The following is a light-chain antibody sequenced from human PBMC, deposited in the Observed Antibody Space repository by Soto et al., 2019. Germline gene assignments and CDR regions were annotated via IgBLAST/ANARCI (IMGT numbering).Light chain of an antibody. Sequence: DIELTQSPSFLSASLGDRVTITCRASQGISSYLAWYQQKPGKAPKLLIYAASTLQSGVPSRFRGSGSGTECTLTISSLQPEDFETYYCQQLNSYPITFGQGTRLEIK. CDR2: AAS. CDR3: QQLNSYPIT. V-gene: IGKV1-9*01. CDR1: QGISSY. J-gene: IGKJ5*01.